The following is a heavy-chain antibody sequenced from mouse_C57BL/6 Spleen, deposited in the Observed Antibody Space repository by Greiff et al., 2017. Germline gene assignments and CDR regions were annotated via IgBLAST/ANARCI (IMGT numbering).Heavy chain of an antibody. CDR2: IYPRRGNT. D-gene: IGHD1-1*01. Sequence: QVQLQQSGAELARPGASVKLSCKASGYTFTSYGISWVKQRTGQGLEWIGEIYPRRGNTYYNEKFKGKARLTADKSSSTAYMELRSLTSEDSAVYFCARSKYYYGSDYWGQGTTLTVSS. CDR3: ARSKYYYGSDY. CDR1: GYTFTSYG. V-gene: IGHV1-81*01. J-gene: IGHJ2*01.